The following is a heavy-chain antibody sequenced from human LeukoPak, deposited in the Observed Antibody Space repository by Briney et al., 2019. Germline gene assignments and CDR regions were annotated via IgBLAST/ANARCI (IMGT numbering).Heavy chain of an antibody. J-gene: IGHJ4*02. CDR2: IYSGGST. D-gene: IGHD6-13*01. V-gene: IGHV3-NL1*01. CDR1: GFTFSSYG. Sequence: GGSLRLSCAASGFTFSSYGMHWVRQAPGKGLEWVSVIYSGGSTYYADSVKGRFTISRDNSKNTLYLQMNSLRAEDTAVYYCARDLRVGYSSSWSFDYWGQGTLVTVSS. CDR3: ARDLRVGYSSSWSFDY.